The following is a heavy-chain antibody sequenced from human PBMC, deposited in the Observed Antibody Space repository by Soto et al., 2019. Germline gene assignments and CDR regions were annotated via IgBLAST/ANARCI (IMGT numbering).Heavy chain of an antibody. D-gene: IGHD6-13*01. V-gene: IGHV4-31*03. CDR1: GVSISSGGYY. J-gene: IGHJ4*02. CDR3: ARGYSSSWRVRIDY. CDR2: IYYSGST. Sequence: QVQLQESGPGLVKPSQTLSLTCTDSGVSISSGGYYWSWIRQHPGKGLEWIGYIYYSGSTYYNPSLKSRVTISVDTSKNQFSLKLSSVTAADTAVYYCARGYSSSWRVRIDYWGQGTLVTVSS.